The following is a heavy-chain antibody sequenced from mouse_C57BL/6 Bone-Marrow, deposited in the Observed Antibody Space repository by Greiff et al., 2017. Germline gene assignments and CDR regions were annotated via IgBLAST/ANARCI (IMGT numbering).Heavy chain of an antibody. D-gene: IGHD2-3*01. CDR3: ARDVYYPHFDY. Sequence: QVQLKESGAELMKPGASVKISCKASGYTFTGYWIEWVQQRPGNGLEWIGEILPGSGSTHYNEKFKGKATFTADTSSTTANMQISSLTTENSAIYYCARDVYYPHFDYWGQGTTLTVSS. CDR2: ILPGSGST. CDR1: GYTFTGYW. J-gene: IGHJ2*01. V-gene: IGHV1-9*01.